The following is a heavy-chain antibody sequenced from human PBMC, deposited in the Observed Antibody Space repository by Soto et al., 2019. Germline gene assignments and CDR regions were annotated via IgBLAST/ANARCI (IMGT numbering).Heavy chain of an antibody. CDR2: ISGGGGTT. CDR3: AKQAGYSSDPFDY. CDR1: GFTFSNYA. D-gene: IGHD6-19*01. J-gene: IGHJ4*02. Sequence: LRLSCAASGFTFSNYAMSWVRQAPGKGLEWVSIISGGGGTTYYADSVKGRFTISRDNSKNTVHLQINSLRVEDTAVYYCAKQAGYSSDPFDYWGQGTLVTVSS. V-gene: IGHV3-23*01.